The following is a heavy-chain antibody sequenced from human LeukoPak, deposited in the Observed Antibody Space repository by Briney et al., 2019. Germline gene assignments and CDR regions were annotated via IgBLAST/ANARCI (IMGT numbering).Heavy chain of an antibody. V-gene: IGHV3-23*01. CDR3: AKLPVAGLYFDY. D-gene: IGHD6-19*01. CDR1: GFTFSSYA. J-gene: IGHJ4*02. CDR2: ISGSGGST. Sequence: PGGSLRLSCAASGFTFSSYAVSWVRQAPGKGLEWISAISGSGGSTYYVDSVKGRFTISRDNSKNTLYLQMNSLRVEDTAVYYCAKLPVAGLYFDYWGQGTLVTVSS.